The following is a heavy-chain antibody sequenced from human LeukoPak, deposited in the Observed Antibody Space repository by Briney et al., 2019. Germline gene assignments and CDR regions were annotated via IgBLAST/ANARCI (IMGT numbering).Heavy chain of an antibody. J-gene: IGHJ3*02. CDR2: IYTSGST. Sequence: SETLSLTCTVSGGSISSYYWSWIRQPAGKGLEWIGRIYTSGSTNYNPSLKSRVTMSVDTSKNQFSLKLSSVTAADTAVYYCARVARYYDILTGYYLGAFDTWGQGTMVTVSS. D-gene: IGHD3-9*01. CDR3: ARVARYYDILTGYYLGAFDT. CDR1: GGSISSYY. V-gene: IGHV4-4*07.